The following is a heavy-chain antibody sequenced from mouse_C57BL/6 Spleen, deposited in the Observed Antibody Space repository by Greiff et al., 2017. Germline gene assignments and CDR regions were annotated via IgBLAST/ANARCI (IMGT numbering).Heavy chain of an antibody. CDR2: IYPSDSET. J-gene: IGHJ3*01. CDR1: GYTFTSYW. CDR3: ARGNYYGFPFAY. V-gene: IGHV1-61*01. D-gene: IGHD1-1*01. Sequence: QVQLQQPGAELVRPGSSVKLSCKASGYTFTSYWMDWVKQRPGQGLEWIGNIYPSDSETHYNQKFKDKATLTVDKSSSSAYMQLSSLTSEDSAVYSCARGNYYGFPFAYWGQGTLVTVSA.